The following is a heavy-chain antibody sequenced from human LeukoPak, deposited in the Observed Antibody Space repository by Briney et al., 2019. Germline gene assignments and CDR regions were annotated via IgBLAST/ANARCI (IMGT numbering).Heavy chain of an antibody. D-gene: IGHD6-19*01. J-gene: IGHJ4*02. Sequence: SETLSLTCTVPGGSISSYYWSWIRQPPGKGLEWIGYIYYSGSTNYNPSLKSRVTISVDTSKNQFSLRLSSVTAADTAVYYCARVLGDEQWLVPDYWGQGTLVTVSS. V-gene: IGHV4-59*01. CDR1: GGSISSYY. CDR3: ARVLGDEQWLVPDY. CDR2: IYYSGST.